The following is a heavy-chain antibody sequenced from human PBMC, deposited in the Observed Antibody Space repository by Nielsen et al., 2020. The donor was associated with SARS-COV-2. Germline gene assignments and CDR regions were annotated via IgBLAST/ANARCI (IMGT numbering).Heavy chain of an antibody. J-gene: IGHJ4*02. CDR1: GFTFSGYR. V-gene: IGHV3-21*01. D-gene: IGHD3-10*01. CDR2: VSSSSRNI. Sequence: GGSLRLSCAASGFTFSGYRMNWVRQAPGKGLEWVASVSSSSRNIYYADSVKGRFTITRDNAKNSLYLQMNSLRAEDTAVYYCARDKFGAFDYWGQGTLVTVSS. CDR3: ARDKFGAFDY.